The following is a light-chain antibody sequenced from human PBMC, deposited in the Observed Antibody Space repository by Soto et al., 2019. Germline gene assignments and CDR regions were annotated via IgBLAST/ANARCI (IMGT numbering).Light chain of an antibody. V-gene: IGKV3D-15*02. CDR2: DIS. Sequence: ERVLMQSPATLSVSPGERATLSCRASQSVSSNLAWYQQKPGQAPRLLIFDISSRATGIPDRFSGSGSGTDFTLTISILEPEDVAVYSCQQYVSCPATFRQWTKV. CDR1: QSVSSN. CDR3: QQYVSCPAT. J-gene: IGKJ1*01.